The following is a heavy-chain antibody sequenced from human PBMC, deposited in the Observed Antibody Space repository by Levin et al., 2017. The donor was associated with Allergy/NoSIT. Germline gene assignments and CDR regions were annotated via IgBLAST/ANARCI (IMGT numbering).Heavy chain of an antibody. V-gene: IGHV4-59*01. D-gene: IGHD3-16*01. CDR2: VYYSGNT. Sequence: PSETLSLTCTVSDGSISSYYWSWIRQPPGKGLEWIGYVYYSGNTNYNPSLKSRVTISVDTSKKKFSLKLSSVTAEDTAVYYCARKFPYDGGNYFDSWGQGSLVTVSS. CDR1: DGSISSYY. CDR3: ARKFPYDGGNYFDS. J-gene: IGHJ4*02.